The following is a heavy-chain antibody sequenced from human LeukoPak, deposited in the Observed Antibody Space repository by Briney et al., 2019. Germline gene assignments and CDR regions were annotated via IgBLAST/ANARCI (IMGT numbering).Heavy chain of an antibody. Sequence: GGSLRLSCAASGFTFSSYSMNWVRQAPGKGLEWVSSISSSSSYIYYADSVKGRFTISRDNAKNSLYLQMNSLRAEDTAVYYCARAFDFWSGYSPYYFDYRGQGTLVTVSS. CDR1: GFTFSSYS. J-gene: IGHJ4*02. V-gene: IGHV3-21*01. CDR2: ISSSSSYI. CDR3: ARAFDFWSGYSPYYFDY. D-gene: IGHD3-3*01.